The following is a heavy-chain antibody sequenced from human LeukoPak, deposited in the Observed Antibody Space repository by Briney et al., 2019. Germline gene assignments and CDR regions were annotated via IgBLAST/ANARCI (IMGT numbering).Heavy chain of an antibody. D-gene: IGHD6-19*01. CDR2: IRYDVSRT. V-gene: IGHV3-30*02. J-gene: IGHJ4*02. CDR3: ARPLVTTVAGTYYFDY. Sequence: GGSLRLSCAASGFRFSSYGMHWVRQAPGKGLEWVSFIRYDVSRTFYGDSVKGRFIISRDDSKNTVYLHMHRLRTEDTAVYYCARPLVTTVAGTYYFDYWGQGTLVTASS. CDR1: GFRFSSYG.